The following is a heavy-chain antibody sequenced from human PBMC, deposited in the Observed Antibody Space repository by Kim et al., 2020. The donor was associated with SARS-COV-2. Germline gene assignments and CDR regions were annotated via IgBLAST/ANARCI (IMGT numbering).Heavy chain of an antibody. CDR2: ISAYNGNT. V-gene: IGHV1-18*01. D-gene: IGHD6-19*01. Sequence: ASVKVSCKASGYTFTSYGISWVRQAPGQGLEWMGWISAYNGNTNYAQKLQGRVTMTTDTSTSTAYMELRSLRSDDTAVYYCARDRDRPNTGIAVAGTDLDYWGQGTLVPVSS. CDR1: GYTFTSYG. CDR3: ARDRDRPNTGIAVAGTDLDY. J-gene: IGHJ4*02.